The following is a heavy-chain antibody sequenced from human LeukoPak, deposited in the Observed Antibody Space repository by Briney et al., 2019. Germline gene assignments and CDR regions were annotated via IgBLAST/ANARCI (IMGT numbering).Heavy chain of an antibody. CDR1: GFTFSGSA. CDR3: TRGLGGYNDVY. Sequence: GGSLRLSCAASGFTFSGSAMRWVRQASGKGLEWVGRIRSKANSYATAYAASVKGRFTISRDDSKNTAYLQMNSLKTEDTAVYYCTRGLGGYNDVYWGQGTLVTVSS. J-gene: IGHJ4*02. CDR2: IRSKANSYAT. V-gene: IGHV3-73*01. D-gene: IGHD5-24*01.